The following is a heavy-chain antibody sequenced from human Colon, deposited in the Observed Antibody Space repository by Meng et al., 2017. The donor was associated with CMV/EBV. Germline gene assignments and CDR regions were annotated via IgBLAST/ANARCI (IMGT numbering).Heavy chain of an antibody. CDR3: ARGLVEGYYDSSCYSDPLAAFDI. J-gene: IGHJ3*02. CDR1: GYTFTSYD. V-gene: IGHV1-8*01. Sequence: ASVKVSCKASGYTFTSYDINWVRQATGQGLEWMGWMNPNSGNTGYAQKFQGRVTMTRNTSISTAYMELSSLRSEDTAVYYCARGLVEGYYDSSCYSDPLAAFDIWGQGTMVTVSS. D-gene: IGHD3-22*01. CDR2: MNPNSGNT.